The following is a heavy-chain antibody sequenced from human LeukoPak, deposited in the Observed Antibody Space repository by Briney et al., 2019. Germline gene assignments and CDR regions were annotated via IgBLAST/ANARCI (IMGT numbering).Heavy chain of an antibody. CDR2: ILGSGVTT. CDR1: GFTFTNYV. CDR3: AKDRVTASWYFDL. D-gene: IGHD2-21*02. V-gene: IGHV3-23*01. J-gene: IGHJ2*01. Sequence: GGSLRLSCEASGFTFTNYVMPWVRQAPGKGLVWVSGILGSGVTTYYADSVKGRFTISRDNSKNTLYLQMNSLRAEDTAVYYCAKDRVTASWYFDLWGRSTLVTVSS.